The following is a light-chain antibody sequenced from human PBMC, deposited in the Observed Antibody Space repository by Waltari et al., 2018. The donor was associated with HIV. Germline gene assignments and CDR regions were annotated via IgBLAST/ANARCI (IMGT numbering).Light chain of an antibody. CDR2: WAS. V-gene: IGKV4-1*01. Sequence: DIVVTQSPDSLAVSLGEKATIKCRSIRTLLYNGDNKNYLSWYQKKPGQSPKLLISWASVRESGVPDRFTGGGSGTDFTLNINNLQAEDGAVYYCQQYYGTPLTFGGGTKIEIK. J-gene: IGKJ4*01. CDR3: QQYYGTPLT. CDR1: RTLLYNGDNKNY.